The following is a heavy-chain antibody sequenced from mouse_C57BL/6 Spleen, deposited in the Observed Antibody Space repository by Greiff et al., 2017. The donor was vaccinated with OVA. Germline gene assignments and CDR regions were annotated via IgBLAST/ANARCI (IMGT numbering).Heavy chain of an antibody. J-gene: IGHJ3*01. CDR3: ARGAYYSNSWFAY. Sequence: QVQLQQSGPELVKPGASVKISCKASGYSFTSYYIHWVKQRPGQGLEWIGWIYPGSGNTKYNEKFKGKATLTADTSSSTAYMQLSSLTSEDSAVYYCARGAYYSNSWFAYWGQGTLVTVSA. CDR2: IYPGSGNT. D-gene: IGHD2-5*01. CDR1: GYSFTSYY. V-gene: IGHV1-66*01.